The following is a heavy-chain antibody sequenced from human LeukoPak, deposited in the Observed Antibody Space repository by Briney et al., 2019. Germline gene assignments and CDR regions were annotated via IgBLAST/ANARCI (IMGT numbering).Heavy chain of an antibody. CDR2: ISAYNGNT. CDR3: ARDINQQLVIPDAFDI. V-gene: IGHV1-18*04. Sequence: ASVKVSCKATGYTFTCYYLHWVRQAPAQGLEWMGWISAYNGNTNYAQKLQGRVTMTTDTSTSTAYMELRSLRSDDTAVYYCARDINQQLVIPDAFDIWGQGTMVTVSS. J-gene: IGHJ3*02. CDR1: GYTFTCYY. D-gene: IGHD6-13*01.